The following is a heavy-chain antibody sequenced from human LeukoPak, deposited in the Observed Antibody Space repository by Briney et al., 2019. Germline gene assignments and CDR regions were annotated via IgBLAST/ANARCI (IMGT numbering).Heavy chain of an antibody. CDR1: GYTFTSYY. J-gene: IGHJ5*02. D-gene: IGHD4-23*01. CDR3: ARKDYGGNSAWFDP. V-gene: IGHV1-46*01. CDR2: INPSGGSA. Sequence: GASVKVSCKASGYTFTSYYMHWVRQAPGQGLEWMGIINPSGGSASYAQKLQGRVTMTRDTSTSTFYMELSSLRSEDTAVYYCARKDYGGNSAWFDPWGQGTLVTVSS.